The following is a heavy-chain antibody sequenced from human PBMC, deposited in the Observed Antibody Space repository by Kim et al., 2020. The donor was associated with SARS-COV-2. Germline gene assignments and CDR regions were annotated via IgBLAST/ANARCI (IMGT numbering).Heavy chain of an antibody. V-gene: IGHV4-4*02. CDR3: ARSGYSNYQGNYYYYYMDV. CDR2: IYHSGST. D-gene: IGHD4-4*01. CDR1: GGSISSSNW. J-gene: IGHJ6*03. Sequence: SETLSLTCAVSGGSISSSNWWSWVRQPPGKGLEWIGEIYHSGSTNYNPSLKSRVTISVDKSKNQFSLKLSSVTAADTAVYYCARSGYSNYQGNYYYYYMDVWGKGTTVTVSS.